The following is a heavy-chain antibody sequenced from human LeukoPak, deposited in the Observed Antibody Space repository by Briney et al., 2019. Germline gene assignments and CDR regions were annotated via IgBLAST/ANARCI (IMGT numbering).Heavy chain of an antibody. Sequence: PSETLSLTCAVYGGSFSGYYWSWIRQPPGKGLEWIGEINHSGSTNYNPSLKSRVTISVDTSKNQSSLKLSSVTAADTAVYYCARGKVGRIAAAGKFNWFDPWGQGTLVTVSS. J-gene: IGHJ5*02. CDR1: GGSFSGYY. CDR3: ARGKVGRIAAAGKFNWFDP. D-gene: IGHD6-13*01. CDR2: INHSGST. V-gene: IGHV4-34*01.